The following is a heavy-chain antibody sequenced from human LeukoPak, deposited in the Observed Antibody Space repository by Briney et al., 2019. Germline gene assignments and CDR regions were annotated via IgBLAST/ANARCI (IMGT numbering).Heavy chain of an antibody. CDR1: GFTFRSYE. V-gene: IGHV3-48*03. CDR2: ISDIGTTQ. D-gene: IGHD2-21*02. J-gene: IGHJ3*02. CDR3: ARDRSKVTAYDDALDI. Sequence: GGSLRLSCAASGFTFRSYELNSVRQAPEKGGESGSYISDIGTTQHYADSVKGRFIISRDNAKNALYLQMNSLTAADTAVYYCARDRSKVTAYDDALDIWGQGTMVIVSS.